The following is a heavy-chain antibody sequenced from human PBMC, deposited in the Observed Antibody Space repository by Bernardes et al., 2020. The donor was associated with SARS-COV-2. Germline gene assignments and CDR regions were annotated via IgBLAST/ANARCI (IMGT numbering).Heavy chain of an antibody. D-gene: IGHD6-19*01. CDR3: ARSGSGWDFGN. V-gene: IGHV4-59*01. J-gene: IGHJ4*02. CDR2: IYYSGST. CDR1: GGFIRSYY. Sequence: SEPLSLTCSVSGGFIRSYYWSWIRQRPGKGLEWIGYIYYSGSTSSNPSLKSRVTISVDTSENRFSLRLSSVTAADTAVYYCARSGSGWDFGNWGQGTLVTVSS.